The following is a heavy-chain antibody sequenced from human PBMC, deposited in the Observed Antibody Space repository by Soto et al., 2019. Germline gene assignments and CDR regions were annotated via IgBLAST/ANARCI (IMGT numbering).Heavy chain of an antibody. CDR3: ASQDLYYDILTGYHDY. CDR2: IIPIFGTA. CDR1: GGTFSSYA. Sequence: SVKVSCKASGGTFSSYAISWVRQAPGQGLEWMGGIIPIFGTANYAQKFQGRVTITADESTSTAYMELSSLRSEDTAVYYCASQDLYYDILTGYHDYWGQGTLVTVSS. V-gene: IGHV1-69*13. J-gene: IGHJ4*02. D-gene: IGHD3-9*01.